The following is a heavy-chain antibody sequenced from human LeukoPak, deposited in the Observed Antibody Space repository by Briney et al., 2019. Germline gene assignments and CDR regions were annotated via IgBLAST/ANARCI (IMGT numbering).Heavy chain of an antibody. Sequence: GESLKISCKGSGYSFSNYWIGWVRQMPGKGLEWMAIINPGNSDTKYNPAFQGQVTISADKSISTAYLQWGSLKASDSAMYYYARRSSSEFWGQGTLVTVSS. V-gene: IGHV5-51*01. CDR2: INPGNSDT. D-gene: IGHD6-6*01. J-gene: IGHJ4*02. CDR1: GYSFSNYW. CDR3: ARRSSSEF.